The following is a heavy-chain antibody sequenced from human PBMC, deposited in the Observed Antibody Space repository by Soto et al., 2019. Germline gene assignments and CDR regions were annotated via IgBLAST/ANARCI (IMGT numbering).Heavy chain of an antibody. CDR2: INHSGST. CDR1: GGSFSGYY. D-gene: IGHD5-18*01. CDR3: ARGLIIRGIQLWLRGLSWFDH. J-gene: IGHJ5*02. V-gene: IGHV4-34*01. Sequence: SETLSLTCAVYGGSFSGYYWSWIRQPPGKGLEWIGEINHSGSTNYNPSLKSRVTISVDTSKNQFSLKLSSVTAADTAVYYCARGLIIRGIQLWLRGLSWFDHWGQGTLVTVSS.